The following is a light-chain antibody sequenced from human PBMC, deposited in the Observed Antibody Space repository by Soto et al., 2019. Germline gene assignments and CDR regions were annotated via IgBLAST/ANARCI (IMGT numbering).Light chain of an antibody. CDR3: QQSYSIRSWT. J-gene: IGKJ1*01. CDR2: AAS. V-gene: IGKV1-39*01. CDR1: QTVGTF. Sequence: DIQMTQSPSSLSASVGDRVTITCRASQTVGTFLNWYQQRPGRASNLLIYAASNLPTGVPSRFSSSGSGTDFTLTINSLQPEDFGTYYCQQSYSIRSWTFGQGTRV.